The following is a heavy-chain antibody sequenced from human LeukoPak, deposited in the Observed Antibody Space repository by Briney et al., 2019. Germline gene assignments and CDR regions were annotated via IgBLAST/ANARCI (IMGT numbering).Heavy chain of an antibody. Sequence: PSETLSLTCAVYGGSFSAYYWSWIRQPPGKGLEWIGEINHSGSTNYNPSLKSRVTISVDTSKNQFSLKLSSVTAADTAVYYCARVRIGSGTVYYFDYWGQGTLVTVSS. D-gene: IGHD2-2*01. CDR2: INHSGST. V-gene: IGHV4-34*01. J-gene: IGHJ4*02. CDR3: ARVRIGSGTVYYFDY. CDR1: GGSFSAYY.